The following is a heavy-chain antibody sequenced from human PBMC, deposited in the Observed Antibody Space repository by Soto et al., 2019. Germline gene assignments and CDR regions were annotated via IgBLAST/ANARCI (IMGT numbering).Heavy chain of an antibody. CDR3: ARLLAVAGTGSVY. CDR1: GGSISSSSYY. V-gene: IGHV4-39*01. CDR2: IYYSGST. Sequence: QLQLQESGPGLVKPSETLSLTCTVSGGSISSSSYYWGWIRQPPGKGLEWIGSIYYSGSTYYNPSLKSRVTISVDTSKNQFSLKLSSVTAADTAVYYCARLLAVAGTGSVYWGQGTLVTVSS. J-gene: IGHJ4*02. D-gene: IGHD6-19*01.